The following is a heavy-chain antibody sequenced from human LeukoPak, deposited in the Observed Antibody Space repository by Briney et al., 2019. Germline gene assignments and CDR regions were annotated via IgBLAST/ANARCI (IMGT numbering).Heavy chain of an antibody. CDR1: GGSISSSSYY. CDR2: IYYSGST. J-gene: IGHJ6*02. D-gene: IGHD3-10*01. V-gene: IGHV4-39*07. CDR3: ARARMSDYYVSPHYHGMDV. Sequence: SETLSLTCTVSGGSISSSSYYWGWIRQPPGKGLEWIGSIYYSGSTYYNPSLKSRVTISVDTSKNQFSLKLSSVTAADTAVYYCARARMSDYYVSPHYHGMDVWGQGTTVTVSS.